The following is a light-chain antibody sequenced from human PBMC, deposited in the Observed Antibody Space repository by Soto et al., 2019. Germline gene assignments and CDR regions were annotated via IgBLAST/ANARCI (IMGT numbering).Light chain of an antibody. CDR3: CSYAAGDSFK. J-gene: IGLJ2*01. CDR2: DVF. CDR1: SSDIGTFNY. Sequence: QSALTQPPSVSGSPGHSVTISCIGTSSDIGTFNYVSWHQQRPGKAPRLIIYDVFQRPSGVPDRFSASKSGITASLTISGLQAEDEADYYCCSYAAGDSFKFGGGTK. V-gene: IGLV2-11*01.